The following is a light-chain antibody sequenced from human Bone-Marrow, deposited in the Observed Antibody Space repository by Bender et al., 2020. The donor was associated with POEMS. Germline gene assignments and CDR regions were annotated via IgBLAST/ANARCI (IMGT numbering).Light chain of an antibody. V-gene: IGLV3-21*02. CDR1: NFDTIG. Sequence: VLTQPPSVSVAPGQTARITCGGHNFDTIGVQWYQHKPGQAPVLVVFDDSERPSGLPERISGSTSGNTATLAIIGVEVGDEAECYCQVWDRSGGQAVFGGVTTLTVL. CDR2: DDS. CDR3: QVWDRSGGQAV. J-gene: IGLJ2*01.